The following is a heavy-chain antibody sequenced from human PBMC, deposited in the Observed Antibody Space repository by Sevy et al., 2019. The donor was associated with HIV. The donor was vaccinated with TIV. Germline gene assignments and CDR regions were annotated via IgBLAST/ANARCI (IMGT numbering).Heavy chain of an antibody. D-gene: IGHD5-18*01. Sequence: GGSLRLSCAASGFTFSSFAMGWVRQAPGKALDWISVISGTGDHTYCADSVKGRFTISRDNSKNTLFLQMNSLRAEDTAIFYCAKKMGGGSGMAFLVDYWGQGTLVTVSS. CDR3: AKKMGGGSGMAFLVDY. CDR1: GFTFSSFA. CDR2: ISGTGDHT. J-gene: IGHJ4*02. V-gene: IGHV3-23*01.